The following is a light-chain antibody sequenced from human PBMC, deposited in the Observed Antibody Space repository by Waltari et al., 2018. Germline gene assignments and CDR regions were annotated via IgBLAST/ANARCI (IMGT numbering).Light chain of an antibody. V-gene: IGKV3-20*01. CDR3: QHYGTSPQV. J-gene: IGKJ4*01. Sequence: ETVLTQSPGTLSLSPGDSATLSCRASQSNTSNYLAWYQQRPGQAPRLLISGASSRASGIPDRFSGSGSGTDFTLTISRLEPEDFAVYYCQHYGTSPQVFGGGTKVEIK. CDR1: QSNTSNY. CDR2: GAS.